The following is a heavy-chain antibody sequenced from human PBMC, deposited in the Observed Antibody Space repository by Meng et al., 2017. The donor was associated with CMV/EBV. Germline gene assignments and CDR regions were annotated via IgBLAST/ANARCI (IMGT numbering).Heavy chain of an antibody. Sequence: QLQLQESGPGLVKPSETLSLTCTVSGGYISSSSYYWGWIRQPPGKGLEWIGSIYYSGSTYYNPSLKSRVTISVDTSKNQFSLKLSSVTAADTAVYYCARYSGSYYSYWGQGTLVTVSS. CDR3: ARYSGSYYSY. CDR1: GGYISSSSYY. CDR2: IYYSGST. V-gene: IGHV4-39*01. D-gene: IGHD1-26*01. J-gene: IGHJ4*02.